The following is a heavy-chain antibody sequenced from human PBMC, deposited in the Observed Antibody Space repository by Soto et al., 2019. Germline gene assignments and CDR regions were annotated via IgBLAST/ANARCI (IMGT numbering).Heavy chain of an antibody. J-gene: IGHJ4*02. CDR2: IKPDGSEK. Sequence: EVQLVESGGGLVQPGGSLRLSCAASGFTFSIYWMHWVRQAPGKGLEWVANIKPDGSEKYYVDSVKGRFTISRDNAKNSLSLQMSSLRAEDTAVYYCARALASAGSLWGQGTLVTVSS. CDR3: ARALASAGSL. D-gene: IGHD6-13*01. V-gene: IGHV3-7*01. CDR1: GFTFSIYW.